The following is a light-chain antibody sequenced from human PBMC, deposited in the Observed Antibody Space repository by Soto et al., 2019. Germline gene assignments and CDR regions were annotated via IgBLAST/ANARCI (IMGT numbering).Light chain of an antibody. CDR1: SSNIGSNT. V-gene: IGLV1-44*01. J-gene: IGLJ2*01. CDR3: AVWDDSLNGLV. Sequence: QSVLTQPPSESGTPGQRVSISCSGSSSNIGSNTVHWYQHLPGTAPKLLIFSSNQRPSGVPDRFSGSKSGTSASLAISGLQSEDEADYYCAVWDDSLNGLVFGGGTKLTVL. CDR2: SSN.